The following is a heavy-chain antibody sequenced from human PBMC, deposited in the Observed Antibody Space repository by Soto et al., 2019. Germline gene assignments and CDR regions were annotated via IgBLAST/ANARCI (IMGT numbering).Heavy chain of an antibody. D-gene: IGHD3-9*01. CDR1: GFTFSSYA. V-gene: IGHV3-23*01. Sequence: GGSLRLSCAASGFTFSSYAMSWVRQAPGKGLEWVSAISGSGGSTYYADSVKGRFTISRDNSKNTLYLQMNSLRAEDTAVYYCAKDLSSNPELRYFDWCPFDYWGQGTLVTVSS. J-gene: IGHJ4*02. CDR3: AKDLSSNPELRYFDWCPFDY. CDR2: ISGSGGST.